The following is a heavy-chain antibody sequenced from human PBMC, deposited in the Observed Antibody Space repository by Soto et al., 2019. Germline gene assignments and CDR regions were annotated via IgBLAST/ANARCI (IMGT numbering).Heavy chain of an antibody. CDR2: ISWNSGSI. CDR3: AKAPDPYYYYYGMDV. CDR1: GFTFDDYA. V-gene: IGHV3-9*01. J-gene: IGHJ6*02. Sequence: GGSLRLSCAASGFTFDDYAMHWVRQAPGKGLEWVSGISWNSGSIGYADSVKGRFTISRDNAKNSLYLQMNSLRAEDTDLFYCAKAPDPYYYYYGMDVWGQGTTVTVSS.